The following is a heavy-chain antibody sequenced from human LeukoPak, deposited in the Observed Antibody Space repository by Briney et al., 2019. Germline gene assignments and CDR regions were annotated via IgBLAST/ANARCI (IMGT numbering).Heavy chain of an antibody. D-gene: IGHD4-11*01. Sequence: SETLSLTCAVYGGSFSGYYWSWTRQPPGKGLEWIGEINHSGSTNYNPSLKSRVTISVDTSKNQFSLKLSSVTAADTAVYYCARHRYSKGTLDYWGQGTLVTVSS. CDR3: ARHRYSKGTLDY. J-gene: IGHJ4*02. CDR1: GGSFSGYY. CDR2: INHSGST. V-gene: IGHV4-34*01.